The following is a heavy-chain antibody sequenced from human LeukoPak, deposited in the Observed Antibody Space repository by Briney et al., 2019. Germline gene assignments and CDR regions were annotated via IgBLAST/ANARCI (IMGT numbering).Heavy chain of an antibody. V-gene: IGHV4-59*08. J-gene: IGHJ6*02. CDR3: AGHSKGDGYNPYYYYGMDV. D-gene: IGHD5-24*01. CDR2: IYYSGST. Sequence: SETLSLTCTVSGGSISSYYWSWIRQPPGKGLEWIGYIYYSGSTNYNPSLKSRVTISVDTSKNQFSLKLSSVTAADTAVYYCAGHSKGDGYNPYYYYGMDVWGQGTTVTVSS. CDR1: GGSISSYY.